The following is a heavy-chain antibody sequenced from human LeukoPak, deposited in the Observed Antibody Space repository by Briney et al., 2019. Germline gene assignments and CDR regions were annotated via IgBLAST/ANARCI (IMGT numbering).Heavy chain of an antibody. CDR2: ISGSGGNT. Sequence: GGSLRLSCAASGFTFNTYAMSWVRQAPGKGLEWVSTISGSGGNTYYADSVKGRFTVSRDNSKDTLYLQMNSLRADDTAVYYCAKAFSGGKWTPDYWGQGTLVTVSS. J-gene: IGHJ4*02. D-gene: IGHD3-3*02. CDR3: AKAFSGGKWTPDY. CDR1: GFTFNTYA. V-gene: IGHV3-23*01.